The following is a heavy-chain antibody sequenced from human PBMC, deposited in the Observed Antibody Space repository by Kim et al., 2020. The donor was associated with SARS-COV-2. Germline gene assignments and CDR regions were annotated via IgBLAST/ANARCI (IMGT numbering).Heavy chain of an antibody. J-gene: IGHJ4*02. CDR2: ISGSGGST. Sequence: GGSLRLSCAASGFTFSSYAMSWVRQAPGKGLEWVSAISGSGGSTYYADSVKGRFTISRDNSKNTLYLQMNSLRAEDTAVYYCAKDQGGSYLIGTDYWGQGTLVTVSS. D-gene: IGHD1-26*01. V-gene: IGHV3-23*01. CDR1: GFTFSSYA. CDR3: AKDQGGSYLIGTDY.